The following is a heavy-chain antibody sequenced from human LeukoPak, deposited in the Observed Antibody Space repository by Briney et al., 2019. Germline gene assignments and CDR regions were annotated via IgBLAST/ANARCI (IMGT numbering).Heavy chain of an antibody. CDR2: IHISGST. CDR1: GGSISSYY. CDR3: ARDGGYSYGYSLDC. J-gene: IGHJ4*02. Sequence: PSETLSFTCTVSGGSISSYYWSWIRQPAGKGLEWIGRIHISGSTNYNPSLKSRLTMSVDTSKNQFSLKLSSVTAADTAVYYCARDGGYSYGYSLDCWGQGTLVTVSS. D-gene: IGHD5-18*01. V-gene: IGHV4-4*07.